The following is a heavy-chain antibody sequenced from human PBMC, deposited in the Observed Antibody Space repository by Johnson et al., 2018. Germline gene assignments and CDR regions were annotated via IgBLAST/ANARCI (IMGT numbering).Heavy chain of an antibody. Sequence: QVQLQESGPGLVKPSETLSLTCTVSGGSISSYYWSWIRQPPGKGLEWIGYIYYSGSTNYNPSLKSRVTISVDTSKNQFSLKLSSVTAADPAVYYCARASIAVAHYYYYGMDVWGQGTTVTV. J-gene: IGHJ6*02. CDR3: ARASIAVAHYYYYGMDV. CDR2: IYYSGST. D-gene: IGHD6-19*01. V-gene: IGHV4-59*01. CDR1: GGSISSYY.